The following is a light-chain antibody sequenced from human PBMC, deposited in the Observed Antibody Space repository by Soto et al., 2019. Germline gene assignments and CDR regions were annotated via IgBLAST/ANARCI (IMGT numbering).Light chain of an antibody. Sequence: QSALTQPASVSGSPGQSITISCTGTSSDVGNYNLVSWYQQHPGKAPKLMIYEVIKRPSGVSNRFSGSKSGNTASLTISGLQAEDEADYYCYSYAGSSTSVFGGGTKLTVL. CDR1: SSDVGNYNL. V-gene: IGLV2-23*02. CDR3: YSYAGSSTSV. CDR2: EVI. J-gene: IGLJ2*01.